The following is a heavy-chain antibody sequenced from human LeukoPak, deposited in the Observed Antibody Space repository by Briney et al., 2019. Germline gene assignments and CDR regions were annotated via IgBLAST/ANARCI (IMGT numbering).Heavy chain of an antibody. CDR2: ISSSGSTI. V-gene: IGHV3-11*01. CDR3: ARSATYYDFYN. J-gene: IGHJ4*02. Sequence: PGGSLRLSCAASGFTFSDYYMSWIRQAPGKGLEWISYISSSGSTIYYADSVKGRFTLSRDNAKNSLYLEMNDLRAEDTAVYYCARSATYYDFYNWGQGTLVTVSS. CDR1: GFTFSDYY. D-gene: IGHD3-3*01.